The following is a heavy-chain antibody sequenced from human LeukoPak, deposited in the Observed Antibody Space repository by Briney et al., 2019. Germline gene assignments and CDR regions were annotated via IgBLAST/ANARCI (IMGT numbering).Heavy chain of an antibody. D-gene: IGHD1-26*01. CDR2: IYPGDSDT. Sequence: GESLKISCKGSGYSFTTYWIGWVRQMPGKGLEWMGIIYPGDSDTRYNPSFQGQVTISADKSISSAYLQWSSLKASDTAMYYCARVTGATTANGDYWGQGTLVTVSS. CDR1: GYSFTTYW. J-gene: IGHJ4*02. CDR3: ARVTGATTANGDY. V-gene: IGHV5-51*01.